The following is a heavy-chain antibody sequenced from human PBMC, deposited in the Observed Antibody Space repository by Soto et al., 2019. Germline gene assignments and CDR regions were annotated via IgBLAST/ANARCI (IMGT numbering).Heavy chain of an antibody. CDR2: IDPSDSYT. CDR3: ARHPLSAVPDAGALSYYYGMDV. J-gene: IGHJ6*02. CDR1: GYSFTHYL. Sequence: XGSLNLYCQGSGYSFTHYLSSWVLQMPGKGLEWVGRIDPSDSYTNYSPSFQGHVTISADKSISTAYLQWSSLKASDTAMYYCARHPLSAVPDAGALSYYYGMDVWGQGTTVTVSS. V-gene: IGHV5-10-1*01. D-gene: IGHD2-2*01.